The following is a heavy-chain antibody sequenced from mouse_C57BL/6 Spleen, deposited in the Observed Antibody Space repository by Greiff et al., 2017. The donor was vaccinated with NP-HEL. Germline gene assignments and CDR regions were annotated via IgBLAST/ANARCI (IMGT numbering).Heavy chain of an antibody. CDR1: GYTFTSYW. V-gene: IGHV1-5*01. J-gene: IGHJ4*01. CDR3: TREDDYDVVYYAMDY. D-gene: IGHD2-4*01. CDR2: IYPGNSDT. Sequence: DVKLVESGTVLARPGASVKMSCKTSGYTFTSYWMHWVKQRPGQGLEWIGAIYPGNSDTSYNQKFKGKAKLTAVTSASTAYMELSSLTNEDSAVYYCTREDDYDVVYYAMDYWGQGTSVTVSS.